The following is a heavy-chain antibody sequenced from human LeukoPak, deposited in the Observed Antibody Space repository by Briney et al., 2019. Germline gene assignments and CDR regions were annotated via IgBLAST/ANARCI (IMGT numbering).Heavy chain of an antibody. Sequence: GGSLRLSCAASGFTFSSYAMSWVRQAPGKGLEWVSAISGSGGSTYYADSVKGRFTISRDNSKNTLYLQMNSLRAEDTAVYYCAKVGYEDTAMVTHFDYWGQGTLVTVSS. CDR1: GFTFSSYA. D-gene: IGHD5-18*01. J-gene: IGHJ4*02. V-gene: IGHV3-23*01. CDR3: AKVGYEDTAMVTHFDY. CDR2: ISGSGGST.